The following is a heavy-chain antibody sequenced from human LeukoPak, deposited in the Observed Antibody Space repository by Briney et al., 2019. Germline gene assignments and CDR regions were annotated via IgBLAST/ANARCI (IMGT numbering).Heavy chain of an antibody. CDR2: IKQDGSEK. CDR1: GFTFSSYW. Sequence: GGSLRLSCAASGFTFSSYWMSWVRQAPGKGLEWVADIKQDGSEKYYVDSVKGRFTISRDNAKNSLYLQMNSLRAEDTAVYYCARDLYDFWSGSLDAFDIWGQGTMVTVSS. D-gene: IGHD3-3*01. CDR3: ARDLYDFWSGSLDAFDI. J-gene: IGHJ3*02. V-gene: IGHV3-7*01.